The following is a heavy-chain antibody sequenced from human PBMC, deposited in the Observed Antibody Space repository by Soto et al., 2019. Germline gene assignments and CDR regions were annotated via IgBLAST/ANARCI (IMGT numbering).Heavy chain of an antibody. CDR3: ARPRREIAAAGKYYYYYYGMDV. Sequence: PGESLKISCKGSGYSFTSYWIGWVRQMPGKGLEWMGIIYPGDSDTRYSPSFQGQVTISADKSISTAYLQWSSLKASDTAMYYCARPRREIAAAGKYYYYYYGMDVWGQGTTVTVSS. D-gene: IGHD6-13*01. CDR1: GYSFTSYW. V-gene: IGHV5-51*01. CDR2: IYPGDSDT. J-gene: IGHJ6*02.